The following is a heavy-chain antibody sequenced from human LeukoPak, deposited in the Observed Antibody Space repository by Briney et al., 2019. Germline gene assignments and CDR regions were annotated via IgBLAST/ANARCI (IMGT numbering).Heavy chain of an antibody. CDR1: GFTFSSYG. CDR3: ARRYSSGWYNDY. D-gene: IGHD6-19*01. J-gene: IGHJ4*02. CDR2: IWYDGNNK. V-gene: IGHV3-33*01. Sequence: GGSLRLSCAASGFTFSSYGMHWVRQAPGKGLEWVAVIWYDGNNKYSADSVKGRFTISRDNSKNTLYLQMNSLRAEDTAVYYCARRYSSGWYNDYWGQGTLVTVSS.